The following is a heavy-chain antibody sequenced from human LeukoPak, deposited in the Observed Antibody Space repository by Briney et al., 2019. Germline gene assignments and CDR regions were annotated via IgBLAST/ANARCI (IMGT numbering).Heavy chain of an antibody. CDR2: IRWNGDTK. Sequence: GGSLRLSCAASGFTFDDYGMSWVRQDPGKGLEWVSGIRWNGDTKGYADSVKGRFTISRDNAKNSLYLQMNSLRAEDTAFYYCAKGMTDFEYWGQGTLVTVSS. CDR1: GFTFDDYG. V-gene: IGHV3-20*04. CDR3: AKGMTDFEY. J-gene: IGHJ4*02.